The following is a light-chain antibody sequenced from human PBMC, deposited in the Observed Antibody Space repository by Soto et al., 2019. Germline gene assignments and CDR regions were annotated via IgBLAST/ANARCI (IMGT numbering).Light chain of an antibody. CDR2: QAS. CDR3: QAWDSSTAV. Sequence: SYELTQPPSLSVSPGQTASITCSGDKLGDKYACWYQQKPGQSPVLVIYQASKRPSGIPERFSGSNSGNTATLTISGTQAMDEADYYCQAWDSSTAVFGGGTQVT. V-gene: IGLV3-1*01. CDR1: KLGDKY. J-gene: IGLJ2*01.